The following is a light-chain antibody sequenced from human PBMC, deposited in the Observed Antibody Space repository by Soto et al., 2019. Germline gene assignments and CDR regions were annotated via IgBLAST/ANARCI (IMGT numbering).Light chain of an antibody. CDR1: SSDVGGYNH. J-gene: IGLJ2*01. CDR2: DVS. V-gene: IGLV2-14*01. Sequence: QSVLTQPASVSGSPGQSITISCTGTSSDVGGYNHVSWYQQHAGKAPKLMIYDVSNRPSGVSNRFSGSKSGNTASLTISGLQAEDEADYYCSSYTTSSTVVFGGGTKLTVL. CDR3: SSYTTSSTVV.